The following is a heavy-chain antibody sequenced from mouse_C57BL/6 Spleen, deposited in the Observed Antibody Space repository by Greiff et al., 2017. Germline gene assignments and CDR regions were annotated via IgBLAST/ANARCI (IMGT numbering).Heavy chain of an antibody. J-gene: IGHJ3*01. D-gene: IGHD2-1*01. V-gene: IGHV3-6*01. CDR1: GYSITSGYY. CDR3: ANGNWFAY. Sequence: EVQVVESGPGLVKPSQSLSLTCSVTGYSITSGYYWNWIRQFPGNKLEWMGYISYDGSNNYNPSLKNRISITRDTSKNQFFLKLNSVTTEDTATYYCANGNWFAYWGQGTLVTVSA. CDR2: ISYDGSN.